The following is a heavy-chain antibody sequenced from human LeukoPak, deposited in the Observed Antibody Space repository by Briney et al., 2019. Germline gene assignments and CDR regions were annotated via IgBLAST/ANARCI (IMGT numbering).Heavy chain of an antibody. V-gene: IGHV3-21*01. D-gene: IGHD6-19*01. J-gene: IGHJ6*02. CDR3: ARDDGGWVGMDV. CDR1: GFTFSSYS. Sequence: KSGGSLRLSCAASGFTFSSYSMNWVRQAPGEGLEWVSSISSSSSYIYYADSVKGRFTISRDNAKNSLYLQMNSLRAEDTAVYYCARDDGGWVGMDVWGQGTTVTVSS. CDR2: ISSSSSYI.